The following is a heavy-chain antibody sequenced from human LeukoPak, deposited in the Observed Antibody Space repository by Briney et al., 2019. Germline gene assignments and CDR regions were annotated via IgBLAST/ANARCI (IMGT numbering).Heavy chain of an antibody. V-gene: IGHV3-30*18. CDR2: ISYDGSNK. Sequence: GGSLRLSCAASGFTFSSYGMHWVRQAPGKGLEWVAVISYDGSNKYYADSVKGRFTISRDNSKNTLYLQMNSLRAEDTAVYYCAKVGKYYYDSKSAYFDYWGQGTLVTVSS. CDR1: GFTFSSYG. D-gene: IGHD3-22*01. J-gene: IGHJ4*02. CDR3: AKVGKYYYDSKSAYFDY.